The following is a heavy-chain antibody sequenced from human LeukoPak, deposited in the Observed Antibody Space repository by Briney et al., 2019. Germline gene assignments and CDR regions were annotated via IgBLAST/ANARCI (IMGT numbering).Heavy chain of an antibody. J-gene: IGHJ4*02. CDR3: ASRPAGTTWYGVFDY. Sequence: SETLSLTCTVSGGSINSHYWSWIRQPPGNQLEWIGYIFNSGSTNYNPSLRSRVTMSVDTSRDQFSLRLTSVTAADTAIYYCASRPAGTTWYGVFDYWSQGPLVTVSS. CDR1: GGSINSHY. D-gene: IGHD6-13*01. V-gene: IGHV4-59*11. CDR2: IFNSGST.